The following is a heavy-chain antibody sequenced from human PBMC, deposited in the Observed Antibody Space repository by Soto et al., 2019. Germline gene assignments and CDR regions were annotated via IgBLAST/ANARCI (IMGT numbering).Heavy chain of an antibody. CDR2: MNPNSGNT. CDR1: GYTFTSYD. Sequence: ASVKVSCKASGYTFTSYDINWVRQATGQGLEWMGWMNPNSGNTGYAQKFQGRVTMTRNTSISTAYMELSSLRSEDTAVYYCARTRGLLRDFEGGSYGMDVWGQGTTVTVSS. D-gene: IGHD3-9*01. CDR3: ARTRGLLRDFEGGSYGMDV. V-gene: IGHV1-8*01. J-gene: IGHJ6*02.